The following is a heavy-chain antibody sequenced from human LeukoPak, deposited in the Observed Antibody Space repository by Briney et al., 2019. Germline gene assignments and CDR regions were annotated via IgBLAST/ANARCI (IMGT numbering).Heavy chain of an antibody. CDR3: ARDFSPYSSSWYFDY. CDR1: GGTFSSYA. D-gene: IGHD6-13*01. J-gene: IGHJ4*02. Sequence: ASVKVSCKASGGTFSSYAISWVRQAPGQGLEWMGGIIPISGTANYAQKFQGRVTITADESTSTAYMELSSLRSEDTAVYYCARDFSPYSSSWYFDYWGQGTLVTVSS. CDR2: IIPISGTA. V-gene: IGHV1-69*13.